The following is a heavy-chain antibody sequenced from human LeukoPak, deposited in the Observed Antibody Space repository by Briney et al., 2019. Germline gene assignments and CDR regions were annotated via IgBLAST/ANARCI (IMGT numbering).Heavy chain of an antibody. CDR3: ARAKYCSGGNCYAEY. Sequence: GGSLRLSCTTSGFTFGDYAMSWVRQAPGKGLEWVGFIRSKAFGGTTEYAASVKGRFTVSRDDSKSIAYLQMSSLKTEDTAVYYCARAKYCSGGNCYAEYWGQGTLVTVSS. CDR1: GFTFGDYA. J-gene: IGHJ4*02. CDR2: IRSKAFGGTT. V-gene: IGHV3-49*04. D-gene: IGHD2-15*01.